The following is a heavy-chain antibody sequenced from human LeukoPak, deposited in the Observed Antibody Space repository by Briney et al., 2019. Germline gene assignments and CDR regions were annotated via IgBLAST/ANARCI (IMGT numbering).Heavy chain of an antibody. V-gene: IGHV6-1*01. Sequence: LSQTLSLTCAISGDSVSSNSAGWNWIRQSPSSGLEWLGRTFYRSKWYHHYAVSVKSRITINPDTSKNQFSLQLTSVTPEDTAVYYCARGGGVGVTGYSIDYWGQGTLVTVSS. CDR1: GDSVSSNSAG. CDR3: ARGGGVGVTGYSIDY. CDR2: TFYRSKWYH. J-gene: IGHJ4*02. D-gene: IGHD2-15*01.